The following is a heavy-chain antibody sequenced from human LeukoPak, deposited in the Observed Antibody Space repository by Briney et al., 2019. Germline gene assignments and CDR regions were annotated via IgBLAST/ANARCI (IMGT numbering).Heavy chain of an antibody. CDR2: ISYDGSNK. J-gene: IGHJ6*02. CDR1: GLTFSSYA. CDR3: ARTSAYSSSWYQDYYYYYGMDV. D-gene: IGHD6-13*01. Sequence: GGSLRLSCAASGLTFSSYAMHWVRQAPGKGLEWVAVISYDGSNKYYADSVKGRFTISRDNSKNTLYLQMNSLRAEDTAVYYCARTSAYSSSWYQDYYYYYGMDVWGQGTTVTVSS. V-gene: IGHV3-30-3*01.